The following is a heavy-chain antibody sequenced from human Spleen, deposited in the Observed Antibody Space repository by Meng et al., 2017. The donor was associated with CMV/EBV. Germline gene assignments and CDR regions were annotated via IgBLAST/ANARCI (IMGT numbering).Heavy chain of an antibody. D-gene: IGHD1-26*01. J-gene: IGHJ6*02. V-gene: IGHV3-21*01. CDR1: GFSFSSYS. CDR3: AREKLWEPRGVDV. CDR2: ISSSSSHI. Sequence: GESLKISCAASGFSFSSYSLNWVRQAPGKGLEWVSSISSSSSHIYYTDSVKGRFTISRDNAKNSLYLQMNSLRAEDTAVYYCAREKLWEPRGVDVWGQGTTVTVSS.